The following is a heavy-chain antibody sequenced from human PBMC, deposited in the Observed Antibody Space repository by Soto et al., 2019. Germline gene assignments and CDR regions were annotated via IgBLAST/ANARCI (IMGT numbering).Heavy chain of an antibody. Sequence: EVQLVESGGRLVKPGESLRLSFVASGFDFSYYTMNWVRQAPGKGLEWVSAISASSSHKYSADSVRGRFTFSRDNANNSLYLQMNNLRVEDTAVYYCARLRSDAFDIWGQGTLVTVSS. D-gene: IGHD4-17*01. CDR3: ARLRSDAFDI. J-gene: IGHJ3*02. V-gene: IGHV3-21*02. CDR2: ISASSSHK. CDR1: GFDFSYYT.